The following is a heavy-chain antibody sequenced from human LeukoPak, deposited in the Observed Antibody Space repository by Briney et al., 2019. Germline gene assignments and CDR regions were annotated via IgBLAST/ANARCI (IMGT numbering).Heavy chain of an antibody. J-gene: IGHJ5*02. V-gene: IGHV4-39*01. CDR3: ARYSGIEVARAWFDP. CDR1: AGSISSSSYS. Sequence: SETLSLTCTVSAGSISSSSYSWGWIRQPPGKGLEWIGSIYYSGSTYYNPSLKSRVTISVDTSKNQFSLKLSSVTAADTAVYYCARYSGIEVARAWFDPWGQGTLVTVSS. D-gene: IGHD6-19*01. CDR2: IYYSGST.